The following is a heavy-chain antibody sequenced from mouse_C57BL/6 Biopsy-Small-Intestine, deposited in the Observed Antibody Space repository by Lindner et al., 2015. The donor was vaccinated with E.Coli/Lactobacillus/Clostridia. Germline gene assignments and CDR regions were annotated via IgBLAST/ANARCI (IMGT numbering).Heavy chain of an antibody. J-gene: IGHJ3*02. Sequence: SVKVSCKASGYTFTNYHIHWLRQAPGQGLQWMGWINPNSGDTGYSQKFQGRVTMTRDTSISTAFMELSGVLSDDTAVYFCARDEAPRWGRHFYMWGQGTLVTVSS. V-gene: IGHV1-84*02. CDR1: GYTFTNYH. D-gene: IGHD1-1*01. CDR2: INPNSGDT. CDR3: ARDEAPRWGRHFYM.